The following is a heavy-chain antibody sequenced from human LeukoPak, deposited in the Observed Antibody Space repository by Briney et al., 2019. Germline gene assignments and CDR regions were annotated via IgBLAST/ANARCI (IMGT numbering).Heavy chain of an antibody. D-gene: IGHD2-15*01. CDR3: ARGGNKYCSGGSCYFDY. CDR2: INTGNGNT. V-gene: IGHV1-3*03. J-gene: IGHJ4*02. CDR1: GYTFTDYA. Sequence: ASVKVSCKVSGYTFTDYAIHWVRQAPGQGLEWMGWINTGNGNTKYSQEFQGRVTITRDTSASTAYMELSSLRSEDMTVYYCARGGNKYCSGGSCYFDYWGQGTLVTVSS.